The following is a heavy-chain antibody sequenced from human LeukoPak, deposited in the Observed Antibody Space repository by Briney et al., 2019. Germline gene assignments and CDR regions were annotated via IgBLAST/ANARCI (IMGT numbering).Heavy chain of an antibody. V-gene: IGHV4-31*03. Sequence: PSETLSLTCTVSGGSISSGGYYWSWIRQHPGKGLEWIGYIYYSGSTYYNPSLKSRVTISVDTSKNQFSLKLSSVTAADTAVYYCARAPGIAVAVTFDYWGQGTLVTVSS. J-gene: IGHJ4*02. CDR3: ARAPGIAVAVTFDY. CDR1: GGSISSGGYY. D-gene: IGHD6-19*01. CDR2: IYYSGST.